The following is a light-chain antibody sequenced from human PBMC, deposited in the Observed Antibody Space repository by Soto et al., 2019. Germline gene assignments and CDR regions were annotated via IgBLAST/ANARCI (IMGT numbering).Light chain of an antibody. V-gene: IGKV1-5*01. CDR3: LQYSGSSYT. CDR1: QFIDRW. CDR2: DAS. J-gene: IGKJ5*01. Sequence: QMTQSRSTLSASVGDRVSITCRASQFIDRWLAWYQQKPGRAPQYLIFDASSLYGGVPLRFSGSGYGTEFNLTITSLQTDDSATYYCLQYSGSSYTFGQGTRLEIK.